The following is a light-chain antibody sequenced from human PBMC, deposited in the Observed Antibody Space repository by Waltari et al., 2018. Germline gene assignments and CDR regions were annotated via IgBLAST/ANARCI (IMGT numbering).Light chain of an antibody. Sequence: EIVLTQSPGTLSLSPGERATLSCRTSQPVRTTYLAWYQQKPGQAPTLLIYSTSSRATGVPDRFTGSGSGTDFSLTINSLEPEDFAAYYCQQYDISPLTFGGGTKVEIK. CDR1: QPVRTTY. CDR3: QQYDISPLT. CDR2: STS. V-gene: IGKV3-20*01. J-gene: IGKJ4*01.